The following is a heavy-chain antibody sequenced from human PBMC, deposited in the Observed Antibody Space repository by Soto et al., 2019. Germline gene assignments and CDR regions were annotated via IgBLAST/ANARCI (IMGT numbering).Heavy chain of an antibody. D-gene: IGHD3-22*01. J-gene: IGHJ4*02. CDR3: ASTQFLILVARGNY. CDR2: MSHDGKIK. CDR1: GFTFSSHT. V-gene: IGHV3-30*04. Sequence: QVQLVESGGGVVQPGGSLRLSCAASGFTFSSHTMHWVRQAPGKGLEWLSLMSHDGKIKFYADSVKGRFTISRDNSKNTLYLQMNNLRPEDTAVYYCASTQFLILVARGNYWGQGTLVTVSS.